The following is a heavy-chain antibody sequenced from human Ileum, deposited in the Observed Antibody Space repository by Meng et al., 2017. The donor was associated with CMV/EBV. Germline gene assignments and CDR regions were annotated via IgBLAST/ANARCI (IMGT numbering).Heavy chain of an antibody. CDR2: IYISGTT. Sequence: HVPLPESGPGLVKPSHTLSLPSTFSGGSMRGGSHYWNWIRQPAGKGLEWIGRIYISGTTNYNPSLQSRVTISIDTSKNQFSLRLSSVSAADTAVYYCARLIPKNYGWGPLDCWGQGTMVTVSS. D-gene: IGHD3-10*01. V-gene: IGHV4-61*02. CDR1: GGSMRGGSHY. CDR3: ARLIPKNYGWGPLDC. J-gene: IGHJ4*02.